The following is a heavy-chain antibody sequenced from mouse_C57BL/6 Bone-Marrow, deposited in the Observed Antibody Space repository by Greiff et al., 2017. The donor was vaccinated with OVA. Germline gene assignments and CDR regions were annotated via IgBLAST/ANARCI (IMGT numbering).Heavy chain of an antibody. CDR1: GFSLTSYG. D-gene: IGHD4-1*01. J-gene: IGHJ2*01. CDR3: ARKGPWGIFYY. CDR2: IWSGGST. Sequence: QVQLQQSGPGLVQPSQSLSITCTVSGFSLTSYGVHWVRQSPGKGLEWLGVIWSGGSTDYNAAFISRLSISKDNSKSQVFFKMNSLQAADTAIYYCARKGPWGIFYYWGQGTTLTVSS. V-gene: IGHV2-2*01.